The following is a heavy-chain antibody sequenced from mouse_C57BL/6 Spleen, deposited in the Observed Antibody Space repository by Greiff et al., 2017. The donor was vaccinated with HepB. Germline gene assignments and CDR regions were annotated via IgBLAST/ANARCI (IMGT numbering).Heavy chain of an antibody. J-gene: IGHJ3*01. CDR3: TREVRQLRLRGFAY. CDR2: IDPETGGT. CDR1: GYTFTDYE. Sequence: QVQLQQSGAELVRPRASVTPSCKASGYTFTDYEMHWVKQTPVHGLEWIGAIDPETGGTAYNQKFKGKAILTADKSSSTAYMELRSLTSEDSAVYYCTREVRQLRLRGFAYWGQGTLVTVSA. D-gene: IGHD3-2*02. V-gene: IGHV1-15*01.